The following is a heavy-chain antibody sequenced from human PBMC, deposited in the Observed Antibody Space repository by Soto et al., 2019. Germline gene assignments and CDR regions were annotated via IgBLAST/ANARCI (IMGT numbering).Heavy chain of an antibody. CDR2: ISGSGGST. D-gene: IGHD6-6*01. V-gene: IGHV3-23*01. CDR3: AKDGLYSSSSSGDY. J-gene: IGHJ4*02. CDR1: GFTFSSYA. Sequence: LRLSCAASGFTFSSYAMSWVRQAPGKGLEWVSAISGSGGSTCYADSVKGRFTISRDNSKNTLYLQMNSLRAEDTAVYYCAKDGLYSSSSSGDYWGQGTLVTVSS.